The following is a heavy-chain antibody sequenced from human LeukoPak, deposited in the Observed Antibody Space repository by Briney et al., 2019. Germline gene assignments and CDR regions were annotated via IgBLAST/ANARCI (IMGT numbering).Heavy chain of an antibody. CDR2: ILYTGST. J-gene: IGHJ4*02. CDR3: ARSLTTWGTFDY. D-gene: IGHD7-27*01. Sequence: SETLSLTCTVSGGSISTYYWSWIRQPPGKGLEWIGFILYTGSTNYNPSLKSRVTISLETSKNQFSLELNSVTAADTAKYYCARSLTTWGTFDYWGQGPLVTVSS. V-gene: IGHV4-59*01. CDR1: GGSISTYY.